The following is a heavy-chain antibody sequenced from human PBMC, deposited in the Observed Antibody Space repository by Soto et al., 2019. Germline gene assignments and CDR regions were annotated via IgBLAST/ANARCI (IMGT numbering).Heavy chain of an antibody. Sequence: PSETLSLTCTVSGGSISSGDYYWSWIRQPPGKGLEWIGYIYYSGSTYYNPSLKSRVTISVDTSKNQFSLKLSSVTAADTAVYYCARVGETLFPEYYYYYGMDVWGQGTTVTVSS. J-gene: IGHJ6*02. CDR3: ARVGETLFPEYYYYYGMDV. D-gene: IGHD2-21*01. CDR2: IYYSGST. V-gene: IGHV4-30-4*01. CDR1: GGSISSGDYY.